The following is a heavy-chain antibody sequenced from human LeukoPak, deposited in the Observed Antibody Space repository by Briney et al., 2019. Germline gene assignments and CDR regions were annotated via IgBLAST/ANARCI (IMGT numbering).Heavy chain of an antibody. CDR3: ASLGSNYYDSSGYPDGEDY. Sequence: GGSLRLSCAASGFTLSGDEMNWVRQAPGKGLEWVSSISSSSSYIYYADSVKGRFTISRDNAKNSLYLQMNSLRAEDTAVYYCASLGSNYYDSSGYPDGEDYWGQGTLVTVSS. CDR2: ISSSSSYI. D-gene: IGHD3-22*01. CDR1: GFTLSGDE. V-gene: IGHV3-21*01. J-gene: IGHJ4*02.